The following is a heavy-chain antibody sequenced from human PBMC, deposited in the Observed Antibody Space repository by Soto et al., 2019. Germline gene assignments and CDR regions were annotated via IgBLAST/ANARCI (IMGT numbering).Heavy chain of an antibody. CDR2: IYYSGST. CDR3: ARQPRGAPHDY. J-gene: IGHJ4*02. CDR1: GGSISSSSYY. Sequence: PSETLSLTCTVSGGSISSSSYYWGWIRQPPGKGLEWIGSIYYSGSTYYNPSLKSRVTISVDTSKNQFSLKLSSVTAADTAVYYCARQPRGAPHDYWGQGTLVTVSS. V-gene: IGHV4-39*01. D-gene: IGHD2-15*01.